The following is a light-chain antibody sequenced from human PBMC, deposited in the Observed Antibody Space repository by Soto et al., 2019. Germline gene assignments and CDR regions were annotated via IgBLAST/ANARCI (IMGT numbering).Light chain of an antibody. V-gene: IGKV1-9*01. Sequence: IQLTQSPSSLSAAVGDRVTITCRASQDINSHLAWYQQKPGKAPSLLIYATSTSQSGVPSRFSGSGSGTDFTLTISGLQTEDFATYHCQQLDSFPLSFGGGTKLEIK. J-gene: IGKJ4*01. CDR2: ATS. CDR1: QDINSH. CDR3: QQLDSFPLS.